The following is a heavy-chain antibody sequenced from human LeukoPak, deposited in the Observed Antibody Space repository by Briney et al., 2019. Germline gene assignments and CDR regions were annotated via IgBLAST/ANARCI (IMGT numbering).Heavy chain of an antibody. J-gene: IGHJ4*02. CDR3: ARERGWDSSGYYQGFFDY. Sequence: PSETLSLTCTVSGGSISSYYWSWIRQPAGKGLEWIGRFYTTESTNYNPSLRSRVTMSIDTSKNQFSLKLTSLTAADTAVYHCARERGWDSSGYYQGFFDYWGQGTLVTVS. CDR1: GGSISSYY. V-gene: IGHV4-4*07. CDR2: FYTTEST. D-gene: IGHD3-22*01.